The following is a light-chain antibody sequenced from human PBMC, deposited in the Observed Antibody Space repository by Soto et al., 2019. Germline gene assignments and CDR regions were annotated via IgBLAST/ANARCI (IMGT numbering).Light chain of an antibody. CDR2: AAS. V-gene: IGKV1-27*01. CDR1: LPYSNY. Sequence: DIQMTQSPSSLSASVGDRVTITCRASLPYSNYLAWDQQKPGKIPNRLIYAASTLQAGVPSRFSDSGSGTDFTLTISSLQPEDVAAYYCQKYNSAPLTFGGGTKVDIK. CDR3: QKYNSAPLT. J-gene: IGKJ4*01.